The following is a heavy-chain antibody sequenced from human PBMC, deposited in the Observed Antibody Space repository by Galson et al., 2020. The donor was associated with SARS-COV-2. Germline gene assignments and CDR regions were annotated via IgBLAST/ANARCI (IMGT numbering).Heavy chain of an antibody. CDR3: ARETDDDRSSWYDY. CDR1: VFTFSSSA. Sequence: QLGESLKISCAASVFTFSSSAMHWIRKAPGNALEWVAIISYDGTTIYKSDSANGRFTISRYISKNIMYLQMNRFRPEDTGVYYCARETDDDRSSWYDYWGKGTLGTVAP. CDR2: ISYDGTTI. V-gene: IGHV3-30*04. J-gene: IGHJ4*02. D-gene: IGHD3-22*01.